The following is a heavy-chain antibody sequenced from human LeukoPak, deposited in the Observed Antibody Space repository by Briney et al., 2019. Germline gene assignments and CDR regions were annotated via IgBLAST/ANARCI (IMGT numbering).Heavy chain of an antibody. J-gene: IGHJ4*02. CDR1: GFTVSSNY. CDR2: IYSGGTT. D-gene: IGHD3-22*01. Sequence: PGGSLRLSCAASGFTVSSNYMSWVRQAPGKGLEWVSVIYSGGTTNYADSVKGRFTISRDNSKNTLFLQMNSLRAEDTAIYFCAKEIVSTYPYYFDYWGQGTLVTVSS. V-gene: IGHV3-53*01. CDR3: AKEIVSTYPYYFDY.